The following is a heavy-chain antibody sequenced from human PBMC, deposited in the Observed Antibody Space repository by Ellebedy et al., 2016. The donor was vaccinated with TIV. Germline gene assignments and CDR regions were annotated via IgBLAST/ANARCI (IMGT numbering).Heavy chain of an antibody. CDR3: AKDRLGSGDAGIDY. CDR2: ISYDGSNK. Sequence: GGSLRLXXAASGFTFSSYGMHWVRQAPGKGLEWVAVISYDGSNKYYADSVKGRFTISRDNSKNTLYLQMNSLRAEDTAVYYCAKDRLGSGDAGIDYWGQGTLVTVSS. D-gene: IGHD6-19*01. J-gene: IGHJ4*02. CDR1: GFTFSSYG. V-gene: IGHV3-30*18.